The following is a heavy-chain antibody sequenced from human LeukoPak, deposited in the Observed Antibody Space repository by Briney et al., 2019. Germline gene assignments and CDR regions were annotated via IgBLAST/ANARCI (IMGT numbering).Heavy chain of an antibody. J-gene: IGHJ5*02. CDR3: ARGNGITMVRAPGLDP. CDR1: GYTFTGYY. Sequence: ASVKVSCKASGYTFTGYYMHWVRQAPGQGLEWMGWINPNSGGTNYTQKFQGRVAMTRDTSISPAYMELSRLRSDDTAVYYCARGNGITMVRAPGLDPWGQGTLVTVSS. CDR2: INPNSGGT. D-gene: IGHD3-10*01. V-gene: IGHV1-2*02.